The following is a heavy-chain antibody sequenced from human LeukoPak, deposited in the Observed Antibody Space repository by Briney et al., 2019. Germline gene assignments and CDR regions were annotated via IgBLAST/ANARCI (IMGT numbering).Heavy chain of an antibody. D-gene: IGHD2-2*01. Sequence: GGSLRLSCAASGFTFSDYYMSWIRQAPGKGLEWVSYISSSGSTICYADSVKGRFTISRDNAKNSLYLQMNSLRAEDTAVYYCARDKPDIVVVPAAILYWGQGTLVTVSS. CDR1: GFTFSDYY. V-gene: IGHV3-11*01. J-gene: IGHJ4*02. CDR3: ARDKPDIVVVPAAILY. CDR2: ISSSGSTI.